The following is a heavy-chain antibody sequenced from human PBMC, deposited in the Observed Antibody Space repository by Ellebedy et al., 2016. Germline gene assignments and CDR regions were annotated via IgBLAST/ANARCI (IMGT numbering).Heavy chain of an antibody. CDR2: ISSSSSYI. CDR3: ARDPPYQLLGLTNWFDP. CDR1: GFTFSDYY. J-gene: IGHJ5*02. Sequence: GESLKISCVASGFTFSDYYMTWIRQAPGKGLEWVSSISSSSSYIYYADSVKGRFTISRDNAKNSLYLQMNSLRAEDTAVYYCARDPPYQLLGLTNWFDPWGQGTLVTVSS. V-gene: IGHV3-11*06. D-gene: IGHD2-2*01.